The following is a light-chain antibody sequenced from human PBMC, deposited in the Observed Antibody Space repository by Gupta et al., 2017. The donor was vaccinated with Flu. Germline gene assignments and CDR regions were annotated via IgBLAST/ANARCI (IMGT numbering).Light chain of an antibody. CDR2: GNS. CDR3: QSYDSSLSALYV. CDR1: SSNIGAGYD. J-gene: IGLJ1*01. Sequence: QSVLTQPPSVSGAPGQRVTISCPGSSSNIGAGYDVHWYQQLPGTPPKLLIYGNSNRPSGVPDRFSGSKSGTSASLAITGLQAEDEADYYCQSYDSSLSALYVFGTGTKVTVL. V-gene: IGLV1-40*01.